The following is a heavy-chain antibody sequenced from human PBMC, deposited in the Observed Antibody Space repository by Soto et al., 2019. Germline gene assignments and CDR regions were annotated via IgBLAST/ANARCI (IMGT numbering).Heavy chain of an antibody. CDR1: GFTVSDYS. J-gene: IGHJ4*02. CDR2: ISTTGDLI. Sequence: PRSSLRLSCTASGFTVSDYSVNWVRQAPGKGLEWISYISTTGDLIFYADSVKGRFTIARDIAKNSLYLQMDSLRDEDSAVYYCATWAIAVGGEGFWGQGTLVTVSS. D-gene: IGHD2-21*01. V-gene: IGHV3-48*02. CDR3: ATWAIAVGGEGF.